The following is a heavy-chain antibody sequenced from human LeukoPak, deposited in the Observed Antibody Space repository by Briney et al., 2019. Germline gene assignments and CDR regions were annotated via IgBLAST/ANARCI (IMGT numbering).Heavy chain of an antibody. CDR2: ISAYNGNT. D-gene: IGHD3-22*01. Sequence: ASVKVSCKASGGTFSSYAISWVRQAPGQGLEWMGWISAYNGNTNYAQKLQGRVTMTTDTSTSTAYMELRSLRSDDTAVYYCARVLYYYDSSGYLDYWGQGTLVTVSS. J-gene: IGHJ4*02. CDR3: ARVLYYYDSSGYLDY. CDR1: GGTFSSYA. V-gene: IGHV1-18*01.